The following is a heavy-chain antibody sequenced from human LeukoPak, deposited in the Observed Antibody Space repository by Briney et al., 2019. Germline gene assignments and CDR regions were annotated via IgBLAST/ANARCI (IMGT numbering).Heavy chain of an antibody. D-gene: IGHD2-21*02. Sequence: GGSLRLSCAASGFTFSSYWMTWVRQAPGKGLEWVANINQDESERYYADSVKGRFTISRDNAKNSLYLQMNSLRAEDTAVYYCARDLTSSVLPSLWGQGTLVTVSS. CDR1: GFTFSSYW. CDR2: INQDESER. CDR3: ARDLTSSVLPSL. J-gene: IGHJ4*02. V-gene: IGHV3-7*01.